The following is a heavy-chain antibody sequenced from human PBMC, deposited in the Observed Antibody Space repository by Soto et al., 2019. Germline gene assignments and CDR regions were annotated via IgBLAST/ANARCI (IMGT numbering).Heavy chain of an antibody. D-gene: IGHD1-26*01. Sequence: SETLSLTCTVSGGSVSSGSYYWSWIRQPPGKGLEWIGYIYYSGSTNYNPSLKSRVTISVDTSKNQFSLKLSSVTAADTAVYYCASSPGSYLGHGVDYWGQGTLVTVSS. J-gene: IGHJ4*02. CDR1: GGSVSSGSYY. CDR2: IYYSGST. V-gene: IGHV4-61*01. CDR3: ASSPGSYLGHGVDY.